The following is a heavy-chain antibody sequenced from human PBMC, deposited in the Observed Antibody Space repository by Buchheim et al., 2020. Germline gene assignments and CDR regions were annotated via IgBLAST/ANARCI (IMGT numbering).Heavy chain of an antibody. CDR2: IQGGDDST. V-gene: IGHV3-43*02. Sequence: EVQLVESGGGVVQPGGSLRLSCAASGFTFDDFAMHWVRQAPGKGLEWVSLIQGGDDSTYYADSVKGRFTISRDNIKNSLFLQMNSLTTEDSAIYYCATKGASGYYMDVWGKGTT. CDR3: ATKGASGYYMDV. D-gene: IGHD1-26*01. CDR1: GFTFDDFA. J-gene: IGHJ6*03.